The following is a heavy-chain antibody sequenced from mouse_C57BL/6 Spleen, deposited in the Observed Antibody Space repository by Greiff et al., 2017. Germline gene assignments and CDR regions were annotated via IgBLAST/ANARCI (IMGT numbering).Heavy chain of an antibody. Sequence: EVQLQESGPGLVKPSQSLSLTCSVTGYSITSGYYWNWIRQFPGNKLEWMGYISYDGSNNYNPSLKNRISITRDTSKNQFFLKLNSVTTEDTATYYCASDPPFDYWGQGTTLTVSS. V-gene: IGHV3-6*01. J-gene: IGHJ2*01. CDR1: GYSITSGYY. CDR3: ASDPPFDY. CDR2: ISYDGSN.